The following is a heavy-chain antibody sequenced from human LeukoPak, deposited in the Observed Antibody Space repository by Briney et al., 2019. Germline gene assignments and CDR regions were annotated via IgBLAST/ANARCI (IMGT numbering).Heavy chain of an antibody. Sequence: SETLSLTCAVYGGSFSGYHWSWLRQPPGKGLEWLGEINHCGSPNYNPSLKSRVIISVDTSKNQCSLKLSSVTAADTAVYYCACLPGIAAAGISPPPPDYCYYGMDVWGQGTTVTVSS. CDR2: INHCGSP. CDR3: ACLPGIAAAGISPPPPDYCYYGMDV. V-gene: IGHV4-34*01. D-gene: IGHD6-13*01. CDR1: GGSFSGYH. J-gene: IGHJ6*02.